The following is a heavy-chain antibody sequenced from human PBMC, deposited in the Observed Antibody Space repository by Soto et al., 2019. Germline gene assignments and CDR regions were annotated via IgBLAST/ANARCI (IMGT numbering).Heavy chain of an antibody. Sequence: SETLSLTCTVSGGSISSGDYYWSWIRQPPGKGLEWIGYIYYSGSTYYNPSLKSRVTISVDTSKNQFSLKLSSVTAADTAVYYCARAGHSGSLYFDYWGQGTLVTVSS. V-gene: IGHV4-30-4*01. CDR1: GGSISSGDYY. J-gene: IGHJ4*02. D-gene: IGHD1-26*01. CDR3: ARAGHSGSLYFDY. CDR2: IYYSGST.